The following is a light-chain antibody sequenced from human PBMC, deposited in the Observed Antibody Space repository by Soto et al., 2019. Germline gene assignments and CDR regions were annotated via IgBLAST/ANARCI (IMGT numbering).Light chain of an antibody. CDR1: QSIGSW. Sequence: DIQMTQSPSILSASVGDRVSITCRASQSIGSWVAWYQQKPGRAPNLLIHKASHLESGVPSRFGGSGSGTEFTLTISSLQPGDFATYYCQHYNSYPWTFGQGTKVDIK. J-gene: IGKJ1*01. CDR2: KAS. CDR3: QHYNSYPWT. V-gene: IGKV1-5*03.